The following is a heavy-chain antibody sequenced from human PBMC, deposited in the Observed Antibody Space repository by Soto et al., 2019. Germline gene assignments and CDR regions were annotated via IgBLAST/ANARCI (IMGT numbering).Heavy chain of an antibody. V-gene: IGHV4-59*01. CDR2: IYDSGSP. J-gene: IGHJ4*02. D-gene: IGHD1-26*01. CDR3: ARGVGSSPPRY. Sequence: SETLSLTCTISGGSISVYFWSWIRQPPGQALEWIGYIYDSGSPYYNPSLRSRVIISADTSKNQISLKLTSATAADTAVYYCARGVGSSPPRYWGRGTLVTVSS. CDR1: GGSISVYF.